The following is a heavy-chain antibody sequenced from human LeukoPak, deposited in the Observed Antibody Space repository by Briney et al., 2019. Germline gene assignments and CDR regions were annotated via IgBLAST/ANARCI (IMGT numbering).Heavy chain of an antibody. D-gene: IGHD3-3*02. Sequence: SETLSLTCTVSGGSISSYYWSWIRQPAGKGLEWIGRIYIGGNTNYNPSLKSRVTMSVDTSKNQFSLQLNSVTAADTAVYYCARDHLRSQFDPWGQGTLVTVSS. J-gene: IGHJ5*02. CDR3: ARDHLRSQFDP. CDR1: GGSISSYY. V-gene: IGHV4-4*07. CDR2: IYIGGNT.